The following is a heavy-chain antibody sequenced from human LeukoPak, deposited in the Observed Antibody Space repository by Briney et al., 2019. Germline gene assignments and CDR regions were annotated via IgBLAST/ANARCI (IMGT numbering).Heavy chain of an antibody. V-gene: IGHV1-69*05. J-gene: IGHJ6*03. Sequence: ASVKVSCKASGGTFSRYSISWVRQAPGQGLEWMGGIIPIFGTVNYAQKFQGRVSFTTDESTSTAYMELSSLRSEDTAVYYCARDREVVTPYYYYMDVWGNGTTVTVSS. D-gene: IGHD4-23*01. CDR2: IIPIFGTV. CDR1: GGTFSRYS. CDR3: ARDREVVTPYYYYMDV.